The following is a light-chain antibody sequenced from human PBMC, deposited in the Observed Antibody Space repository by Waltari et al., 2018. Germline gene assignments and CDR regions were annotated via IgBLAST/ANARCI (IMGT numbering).Light chain of an antibody. CDR1: NIGDRT. CDR3: QVWDDSSDHVV. Sequence: SYVLTQPPSVSVAPGKTAMITCGADNIGDRTVHWYQQRPGQAPVLVVVDDSDRPSGIPGRFSGSNAGDTATLTISRVEAGDEADYSCQVWDDSSDHVVFGGGTKLTVL. CDR2: DDS. J-gene: IGLJ2*01. V-gene: IGLV3-21*03.